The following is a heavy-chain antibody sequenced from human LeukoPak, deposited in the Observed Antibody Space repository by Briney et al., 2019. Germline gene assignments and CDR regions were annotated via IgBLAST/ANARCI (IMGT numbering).Heavy chain of an antibody. CDR1: GFTFSGHG. J-gene: IGHJ4*02. D-gene: IGHD3-10*01. CDR2: ISGGGSDT. V-gene: IGHV3-23*02. CDR3: AKGGAYGSGSYCDY. Sequence: QPGGALVLSWAFSGFTFSGHGMHGGRPVPGKGEERGASISGGGSDTYNEDAVKGRFTISRDNYKSTLSLQMNSLRAEDTAVYYCAKGGAYGSGSYCDYWGQGTLVTVSS.